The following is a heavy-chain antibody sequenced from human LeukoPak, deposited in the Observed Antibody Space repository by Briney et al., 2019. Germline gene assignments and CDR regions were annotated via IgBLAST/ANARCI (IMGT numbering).Heavy chain of an antibody. J-gene: IGHJ6*02. D-gene: IGHD6-13*01. CDR1: GGTFSIYA. CDR2: IIPIFGTA. CDR3: ARGEQQLAPLYYYYGMDV. V-gene: IGHV1-69*13. Sequence: GASVKVSCKASGGTFSIYAISWVRQAPGQGLEWMGGIIPIFGTANYAQKFQGRVTITADESTSTAYMELSSLRSEDTAVYYCARGEQQLAPLYYYYGMDVWGQGTTVTVSS.